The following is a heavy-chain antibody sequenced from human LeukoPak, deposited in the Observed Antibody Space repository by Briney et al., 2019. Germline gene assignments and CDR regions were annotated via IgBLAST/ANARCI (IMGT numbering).Heavy chain of an antibody. V-gene: IGHV3-74*01. J-gene: IGHJ3*02. D-gene: IGHD5-24*01. Sequence: GGSLRLSCVASGFTFSSYWMDWVRQAPGKGLVWVSRINTDGTDTRYADSVKGRFTISRDNAKNTLHLQMNSLRAEDTAVYYCAREARGGYNLDAFDIWAKGQWSPSLQ. CDR1: GFTFSSYW. CDR2: INTDGTDT. CDR3: AREARGGYNLDAFDI.